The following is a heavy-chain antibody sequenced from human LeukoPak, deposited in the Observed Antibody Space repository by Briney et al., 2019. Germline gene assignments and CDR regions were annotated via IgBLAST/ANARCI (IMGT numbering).Heavy chain of an antibody. J-gene: IGHJ5*02. CDR2: ISGSGGST. CDR1: GFTFSSYA. D-gene: IGHD2-21*01. CDR3: ARDYGPYPGCSWFDP. V-gene: IGHV3-23*01. Sequence: GGSLRLSCAASGFTFSSYAMSWVRQAPGKGLEWVSAISGSGGSTYYADSVKGRFTISRDNSKNTLYLQMNSLRAEDTAVYYCARDYGPYPGCSWFDPWGQGTLVTVSS.